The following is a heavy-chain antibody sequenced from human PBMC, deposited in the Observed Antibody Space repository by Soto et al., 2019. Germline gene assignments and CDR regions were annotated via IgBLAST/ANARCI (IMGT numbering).Heavy chain of an antibody. Sequence: SETLSLTCTVSGGSISSGGYYWSWIRQHPGKGLEWIGYIYYSGSTYYNPSLKSRVTISVDTSKNQFSLKLSSVTAADTAVYYCARETYDILTGNIYYYYMDVWGKGTTVTVSS. D-gene: IGHD3-9*01. V-gene: IGHV4-31*03. CDR1: GGSISSGGYY. CDR2: IYYSGST. CDR3: ARETYDILTGNIYYYYMDV. J-gene: IGHJ6*03.